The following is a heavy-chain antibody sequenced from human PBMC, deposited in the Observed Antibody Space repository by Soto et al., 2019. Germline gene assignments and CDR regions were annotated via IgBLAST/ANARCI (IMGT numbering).Heavy chain of an antibody. V-gene: IGHV1-69*02. CDR1: GGTFSSYT. Sequence: QVQLVQSGAEVKKPGSSVKVSCKASGGTFSSYTISWVRQAPGQGLEWMGRIIPILGIANYAQKFQGRVTITADKSTSKGYMELSSLRSEDTAVYYCARPRAFPAVPGVTPYYYYGMDVWGQGTTVTVSS. CDR2: IIPILGIA. CDR3: ARPRAFPAVPGVTPYYYYGMDV. D-gene: IGHD3-10*01. J-gene: IGHJ6*02.